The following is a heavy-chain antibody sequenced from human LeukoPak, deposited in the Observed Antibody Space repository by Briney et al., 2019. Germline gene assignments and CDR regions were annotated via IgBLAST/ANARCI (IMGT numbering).Heavy chain of an antibody. CDR2: IYYSGST. Sequence: SETLSLTCTVSGGSINTYYWSWIRQPPGKGLECIGYIYYSGSTNYNPSLESRVTILVDTSKNQFSLKLSSVTAADTAVYYCATSLTAYSNSYPFDNWGQGTLVTVSS. D-gene: IGHD6-13*01. CDR3: ATSLTAYSNSYPFDN. J-gene: IGHJ4*02. V-gene: IGHV4-59*01. CDR1: GGSINTYY.